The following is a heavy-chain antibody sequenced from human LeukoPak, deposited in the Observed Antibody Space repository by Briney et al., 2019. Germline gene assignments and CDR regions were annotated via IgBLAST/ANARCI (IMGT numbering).Heavy chain of an antibody. J-gene: IGHJ4*02. CDR3: ARAPQLSSSWYGEFDY. CDR2: INPNSGGT. Sequence: VASVKVSCKASGYTFTGYYMHWVRQAPGQGLEWMGWINPNSGGTNYAQKFQGRVTMTRDTSISTAYMELSRLRSDDTAVYYCARAPQLSSSWYGEFDYWGQGTLVTVSS. D-gene: IGHD6-13*01. CDR1: GYTFTGYY. V-gene: IGHV1-2*02.